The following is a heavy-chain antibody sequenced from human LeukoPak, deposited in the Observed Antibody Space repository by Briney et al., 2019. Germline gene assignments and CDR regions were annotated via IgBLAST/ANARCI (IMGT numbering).Heavy chain of an antibody. CDR2: IYYSGST. V-gene: IGHV4-39*01. D-gene: IGHD1-26*01. J-gene: IGHJ5*02. CDR3: ARHEYSGSYYGLSWFDP. Sequence: SETLSLTCTVSGGSISSSGYYWGWLRQPPGKGLEWIASIYYSGSTYYNPSLKSRVTISVDTSKNQLSLKLSPLTAADTAVYYCARHEYSGSYYGLSWFDPWGQGTLVTVSS. CDR1: GGSISSSGYY.